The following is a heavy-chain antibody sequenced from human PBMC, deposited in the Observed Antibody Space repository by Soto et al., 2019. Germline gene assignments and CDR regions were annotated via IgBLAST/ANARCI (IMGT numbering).Heavy chain of an antibody. CDR1: GGSFTAYY. J-gene: IGHJ5*02. Sequence: ESLCRACSVSGGSFTAYYWSWIRQSPDMRLEWIGEIHHSGSTTYNPSVESRVTISVDTSKRQFSLKLTSVTAADTGVYYCVRGRRGDPWGQGTLVTVSS. CDR2: IHHSGST. V-gene: IGHV4-34*01. CDR3: VRGRRGDP. D-gene: IGHD3-10*01.